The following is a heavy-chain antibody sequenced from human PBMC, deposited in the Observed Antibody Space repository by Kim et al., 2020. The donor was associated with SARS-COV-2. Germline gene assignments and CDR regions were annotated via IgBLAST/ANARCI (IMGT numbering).Heavy chain of an antibody. CDR3: ARHRVAGDDYYFDY. D-gene: IGHD6-19*01. J-gene: IGHJ4*02. V-gene: IGHV4-39*01. Sequence: NRPLKGRSPISVDTSKNQFSLRLSSVTAADTAVYYCARHRVAGDDYYFDYWGQGTLVTVSS.